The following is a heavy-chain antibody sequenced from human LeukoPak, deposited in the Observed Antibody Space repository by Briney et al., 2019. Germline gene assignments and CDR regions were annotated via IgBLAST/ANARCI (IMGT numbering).Heavy chain of an antibody. CDR3: AREGLYDSSGYYRY. D-gene: IGHD3-22*01. CDR1: GGSISSSSYY. CDR2: IYYSGST. V-gene: IGHV4-39*07. J-gene: IGHJ4*02. Sequence: SETLSLTCTVSGGSISSSSYYWGWIRQPPGKGLEWIGSIYYSGSTNYNPSLKSRVTISVDTSKNQFSLKLSSVTAADTAVYYCAREGLYDSSGYYRYWGQGTLVTVSS.